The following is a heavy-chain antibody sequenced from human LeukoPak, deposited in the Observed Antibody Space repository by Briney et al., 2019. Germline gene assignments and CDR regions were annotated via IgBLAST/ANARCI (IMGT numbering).Heavy chain of an antibody. Sequence: PGGSLRLSCAASGFTFDDYAMHWVRQAPGKGLEWVSLISGDGGSTYYADSVKGRFTISRDNSKNSLYLQTNSLRTEDTALYYCAKDLTDWTDYGGQAVYWGQGTLVTVSS. CDR2: ISGDGGST. CDR3: AKDLTDWTDYGGQAVY. CDR1: GFTFDDYA. J-gene: IGHJ4*02. V-gene: IGHV3-43*02. D-gene: IGHD4-23*01.